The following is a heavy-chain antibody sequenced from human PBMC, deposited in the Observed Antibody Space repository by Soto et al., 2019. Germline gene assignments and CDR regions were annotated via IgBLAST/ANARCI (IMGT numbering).Heavy chain of an antibody. J-gene: IGHJ4*02. CDR1: GYTFTSYD. D-gene: IGHD5-18*01. CDR3: ARESPSYGLN. V-gene: IGHV1-8*01. Sequence: GASVKVSCKASGYTFTSYDINWVRQATGQGLERMGWMNPNSGNTGYAQKFQGRVTITRDTSKSTAYMELSSLRSEDTAVDYCARESPSYGLNWGKGTLVTVAS. CDR2: MNPNSGNT.